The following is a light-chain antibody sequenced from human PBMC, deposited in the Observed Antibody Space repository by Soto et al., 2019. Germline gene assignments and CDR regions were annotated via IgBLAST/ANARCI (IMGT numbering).Light chain of an antibody. V-gene: IGKV4-1*01. J-gene: IGKJ1*01. CDR3: QQYYKIPRT. CDR1: QSVLFSPNNKNY. CDR2: WAS. Sequence: DVVMTQSPDSLAVSLGERATINCKSSQSVLFSPNNKNYLAWFQQRPGQPPKLLIYWASAREFGVPDRFSGSGSGTDFTLTISSLQAEDGAVYYCQQYYKIPRTFRQGTKGEIK.